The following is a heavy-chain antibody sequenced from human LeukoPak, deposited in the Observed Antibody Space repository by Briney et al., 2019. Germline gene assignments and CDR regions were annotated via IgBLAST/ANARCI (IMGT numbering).Heavy chain of an antibody. V-gene: IGHV1-24*01. J-gene: IGHJ4*02. Sequence: GASVKVSCKVSGYTLTELSMHWVRQAPGKGLEWMGGFDPEDGETIYAQKFQGRVTTTEDTSTDTAYMELSSLRSEDTAVYYCATDGGAVAGTPLDYWGQGTLVTVSS. CDR2: FDPEDGET. D-gene: IGHD6-19*01. CDR3: ATDGGAVAGTPLDY. CDR1: GYTLTELS.